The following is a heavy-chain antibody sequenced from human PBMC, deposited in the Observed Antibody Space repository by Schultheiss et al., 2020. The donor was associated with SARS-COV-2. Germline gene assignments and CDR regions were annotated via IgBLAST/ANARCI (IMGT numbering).Heavy chain of an antibody. CDR2: ISSNGGST. D-gene: IGHD3-10*01. J-gene: IGHJ4*02. Sequence: GGSLRLSCAASGFTFSSYAMSWVRQAPGKGLEYVSAISSNGGSTYYADSVKGRFTISRDNSKNTLYLQMSSLRAEDTAVYYCVAGITMVRGVINFDYWGQGTLVTVSS. CDR3: VAGITMVRGVINFDY. CDR1: GFTFSSYA. V-gene: IGHV3-64D*06.